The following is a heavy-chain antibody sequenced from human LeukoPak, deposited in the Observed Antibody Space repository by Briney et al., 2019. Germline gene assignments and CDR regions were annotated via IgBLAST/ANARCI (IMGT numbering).Heavy chain of an antibody. D-gene: IGHD3-10*01. Sequence: ASVKVSCKASGHTFSSYGISWVRQAPGQGLEWMGWISGYTGNTNCAQNLQGRVTMTTDTSTSTAYMELRSLRSDDTALYYCARSSWFGGRSEWRWFDPWGQGTLVTVSS. CDR3: ARSSWFGGRSEWRWFDP. CDR1: GHTFSSYG. V-gene: IGHV1-18*01. J-gene: IGHJ5*02. CDR2: ISGYTGNT.